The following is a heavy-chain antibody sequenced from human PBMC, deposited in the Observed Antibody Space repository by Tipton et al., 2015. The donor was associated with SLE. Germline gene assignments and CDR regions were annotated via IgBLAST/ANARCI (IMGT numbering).Heavy chain of an antibody. CDR1: GFTFSTYG. CDR3: ARDLSGWYGLDY. CDR2: IWYDGSNK. J-gene: IGHJ4*02. Sequence: SLRLSCAASGFTFSTYGMHWARQAPGKGLEWVAVIWYDGSNKYYADSVKGRFTISRDNSKNTLYLQMNSLRAEDTAVYYCARDLSGWYGLDYWGQGTLVTVSS. V-gene: IGHV3-33*08. D-gene: IGHD6-19*01.